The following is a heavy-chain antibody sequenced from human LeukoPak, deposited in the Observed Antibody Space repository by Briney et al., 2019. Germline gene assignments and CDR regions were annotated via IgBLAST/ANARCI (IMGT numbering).Heavy chain of an antibody. V-gene: IGHV3-30*02. D-gene: IGHD3-10*01. CDR3: AKDRSQYGSGSYSDY. Sequence: GGSLRLSCAASGFTFGIYGMHWVRQAPGKGLEWVAFIRYDGSNKYYADSVRGRFTISRDNSKNTLYLQMNSLRAEDAAVYYCAKDRSQYGSGSYSDYWGQGTLVTVSS. J-gene: IGHJ4*02. CDR1: GFTFGIYG. CDR2: IRYDGSNK.